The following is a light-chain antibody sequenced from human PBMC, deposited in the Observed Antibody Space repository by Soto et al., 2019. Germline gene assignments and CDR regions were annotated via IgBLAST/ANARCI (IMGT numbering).Light chain of an antibody. CDR2: DAS. CDR1: QSVNSN. J-gene: IGKJ1*01. Sequence: VSTRSPTTLSVSPGYSAPLSCRASQSVNSNLAWYQQKPGQTPRLLIYDASTRATGIPTRFSGSGSGTDFTLTISSLQSEDFAVYYCQQYNNWPWTFGQGTKVDIK. V-gene: IGKV3-15*01. CDR3: QQYNNWPWT.